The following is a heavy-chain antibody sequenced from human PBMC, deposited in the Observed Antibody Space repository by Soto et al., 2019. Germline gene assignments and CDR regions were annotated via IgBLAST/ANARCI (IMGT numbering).Heavy chain of an antibody. D-gene: IGHD5-12*01. CDR1: GGSISSGGYS. Sequence: QLQLQESGSGLVKPSQTLSLTCAVSGGSISSGGYSWSWIRQPPGKGLEWIGYIYHSGSTYYNPSLKSRVTISVARSKHQVSLKLSSVTAADKAVYYCSAGGGLPRYYWGQGTLVTVSS. CDR2: IYHSGST. CDR3: SAGGGLPRYY. J-gene: IGHJ4*02. V-gene: IGHV4-30-2*01.